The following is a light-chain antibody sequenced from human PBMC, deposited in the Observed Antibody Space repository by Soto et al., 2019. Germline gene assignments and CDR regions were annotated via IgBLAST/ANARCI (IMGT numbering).Light chain of an antibody. CDR2: EVT. CDR1: SSEIGGYNY. V-gene: IGLV2-14*03. J-gene: IGLJ1*01. CDR3: TSWPTNNSGYV. Sequence: QSLLSQPACVSGTPGQLISVSCAGGSSEIGGYNYGSWYQQHPGEAPKLLIFEVTHRPSGVSDRFSGSKSGSTASLTISGLQTDDEADYYCTSWPTNNSGYVVGTGPKLTVL.